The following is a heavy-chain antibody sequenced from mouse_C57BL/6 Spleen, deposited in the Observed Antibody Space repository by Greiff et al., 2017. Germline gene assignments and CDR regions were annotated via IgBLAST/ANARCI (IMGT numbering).Heavy chain of an antibody. CDR3: ARYPHYDCSSYVGDYFDY. Sequence: VQLQQPGTELVKPGASVKLSCKASGYTFTSYWMHWVQQRPGQGLEWIGNFHPSTGGTNYNEKFKSKATLTVDKSSNTAYLELSSLTSEDSAFYYCARYPHYDCSSYVGDYFDYWGQGTTLTVAS. J-gene: IGHJ2*01. V-gene: IGHV1-53*01. D-gene: IGHD1-1*01. CDR1: GYTFTSYW. CDR2: FHPSTGGT.